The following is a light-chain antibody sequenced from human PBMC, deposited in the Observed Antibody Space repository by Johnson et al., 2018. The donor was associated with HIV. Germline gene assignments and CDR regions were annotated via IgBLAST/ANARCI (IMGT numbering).Light chain of an antibody. Sequence: QSVLTQPPSVSAAPGQKVTISCSGSSSNIGNSYVCWYQQLPGTAPKLLIYENDKRPSGIPDRFSGSKSGTSATLGITGLQTGDEADYYCGTWDNSLGTGGVFGTGTKVIVL. CDR3: GTWDNSLGTGGV. V-gene: IGLV1-51*02. J-gene: IGLJ1*01. CDR2: END. CDR1: SSNIGNSY.